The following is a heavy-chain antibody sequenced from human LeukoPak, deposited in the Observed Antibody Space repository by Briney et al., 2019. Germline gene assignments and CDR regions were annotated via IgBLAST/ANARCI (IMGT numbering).Heavy chain of an antibody. D-gene: IGHD1-26*01. J-gene: IGHJ5*02. CDR2: IIPIFGTA. Sequence: ASVKVSCKASGGTFSSYAISWVRQAPGQGLEWMGGIIPIFGTANYAQKSQGRVTITTDESTSTAYMELSSLRSEDTAVYYCARALAEYSGSRGENWFDPWGQGTLVTVSS. CDR1: GGTFSSYA. V-gene: IGHV1-69*05. CDR3: ARALAEYSGSRGENWFDP.